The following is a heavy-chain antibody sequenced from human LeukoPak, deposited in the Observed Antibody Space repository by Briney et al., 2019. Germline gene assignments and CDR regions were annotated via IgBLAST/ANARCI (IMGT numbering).Heavy chain of an antibody. CDR1: GNSLSSGYY. J-gene: IGHJ4*02. Sequence: SQTLSLTCAVSGNSLSSGYYWGWIRQPPGKGLEWIGSIYHSGSTYYNPSLKSRVTISVDTSKNQFSLKLSSVTAADTAVYYCARGDFWSGYYFYWGQGTLVTVSS. V-gene: IGHV4-38-2*01. CDR3: ARGDFWSGYYFY. D-gene: IGHD3-3*01. CDR2: IYHSGST.